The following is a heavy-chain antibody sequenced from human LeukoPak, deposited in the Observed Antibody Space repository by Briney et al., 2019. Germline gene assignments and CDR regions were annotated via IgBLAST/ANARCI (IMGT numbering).Heavy chain of an antibody. Sequence: PGPSLRPSCAPSGFIFTKYAMGWVRPAAGEGLGWVSAITGSGDTTFYAGSVKSRFTISRDNSKNALYVEMNTLRAEDTAVYYCVKWGDYDILTGYVPDFWGQGTLVTVSS. J-gene: IGHJ4*02. CDR2: ITGSGDTT. CDR3: VKWGDYDILTGYVPDF. V-gene: IGHV3-23*01. D-gene: IGHD3-9*01. CDR1: GFIFTKYA.